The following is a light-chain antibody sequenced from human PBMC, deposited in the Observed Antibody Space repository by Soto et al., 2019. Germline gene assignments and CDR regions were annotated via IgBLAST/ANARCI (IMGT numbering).Light chain of an antibody. CDR3: QQHGSSPWM. CDR2: GAS. Sequence: EVVLTQSPGTLSLSPGERATLSCRAGQSVGSNYVAWYQQKPGQTPRLLIYGASSRATGIPDRFSGSGSGTDFTLTISRLEPEDFAVYYCQQHGSSPWMFGQGTKVDIK. CDR1: QSVGSNY. V-gene: IGKV3-20*01. J-gene: IGKJ1*01.